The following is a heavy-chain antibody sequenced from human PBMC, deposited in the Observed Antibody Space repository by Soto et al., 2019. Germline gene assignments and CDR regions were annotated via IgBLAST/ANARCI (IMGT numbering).Heavy chain of an antibody. CDR3: AREYLRDYDFWSGPYNWFDP. J-gene: IGHJ5*02. D-gene: IGHD3-3*01. Sequence: QVQLVQSGAEVKKPGSSVKVSCKASGGTFSSYAISWVQQAPGQGLEWLGGIIPIFGTANYAQKFQGRVTITADESTSTAYMELSSLRSEDTAVYYCAREYLRDYDFWSGPYNWFDPWGQGTLVTVSS. CDR2: IIPIFGTA. CDR1: GGTFSSYA. V-gene: IGHV1-69*01.